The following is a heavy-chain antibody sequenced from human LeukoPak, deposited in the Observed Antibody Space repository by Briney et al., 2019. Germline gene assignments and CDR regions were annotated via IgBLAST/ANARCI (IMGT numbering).Heavy chain of an antibody. D-gene: IGHD3-9*01. V-gene: IGHV4-59*01. CDR1: GGSFSGYY. CDR3: ARDRGGYDILTGYYYYYYMDV. CDR2: IYYSGST. J-gene: IGHJ6*03. Sequence: SETLSLTCAVYGGSFSGYYWSWIRQPPGKGLEWIGYIYYSGSTNYNPSLKSRVTISVDTSKNQFSLKLSSVTAADTAVYYCARDRGGYDILTGYYYYYYMDVWGKGTTVTVSS.